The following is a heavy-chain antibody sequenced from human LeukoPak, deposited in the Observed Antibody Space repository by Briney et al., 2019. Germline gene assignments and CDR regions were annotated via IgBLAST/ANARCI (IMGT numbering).Heavy chain of an antibody. CDR3: ARIGYSSSSIDY. J-gene: IGHJ4*02. CDR2: INQDGSIK. V-gene: IGHV3-7*01. Sequence: PGGSLRLSCAASGFTFSNYWMSLVRQAPGKGLEWVANINQDGSIKYYVDSVKGRFTTSRDNAKNSLYLQMSSLRVEDTAVYYCARIGYSSSSIDYWGQGTLVTVSS. D-gene: IGHD6-6*01. CDR1: GFTFSNYW.